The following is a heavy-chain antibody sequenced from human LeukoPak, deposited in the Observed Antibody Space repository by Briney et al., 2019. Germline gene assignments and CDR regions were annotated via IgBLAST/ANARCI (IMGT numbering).Heavy chain of an antibody. D-gene: IGHD2-2*01. J-gene: IGHJ4*02. V-gene: IGHV3-74*01. Sequence: GGSLRLSCAASGFTFSDHWMHWVRQAPGKGLVWVSRIEGDGSRTTYAESVKGRFTISRDNAKNTLSLQMNSLRAEDTAVYYCERVGYASGAYQIDYWGQGTLVTVTS. CDR3: ERVGYASGAYQIDY. CDR2: IEGDGSRT. CDR1: GFTFSDHW.